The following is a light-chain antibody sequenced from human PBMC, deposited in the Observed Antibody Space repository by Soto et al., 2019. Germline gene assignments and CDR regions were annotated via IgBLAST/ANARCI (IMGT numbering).Light chain of an antibody. CDR1: QTLTSNY. CDR2: GAA. J-gene: IGKJ4*01. CDR3: QQYSDSVLT. V-gene: IGKV3-20*01. Sequence: EIVLTQSPATLSLSPGERATLSCRASQTLTSNYLAWYQQKPGQAPRLLIHGAASRATGIPDRFSGSGSGTDFPLTIGRLEPKDLPVYYCQQYSDSVLTFGGGTKVEIK.